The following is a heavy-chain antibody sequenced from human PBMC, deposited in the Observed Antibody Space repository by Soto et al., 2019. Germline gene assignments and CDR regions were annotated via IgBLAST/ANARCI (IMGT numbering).Heavy chain of an antibody. V-gene: IGHV1-46*01. CDR2: INPSGGST. J-gene: IGHJ6*02. CDR3: ASESYYDFWSWRYYYYGMDF. CDR1: GYTFTSYY. Sequence: QVQLVQSGAEVKKPGASVKVSCKASGYTFTSYYMHWVRQAPGQGLEWMGIINPSGGSTSYAQKFHRSVIITRYKSTSTVYMGLSSLRAEDTAVYYCASESYYDFWSWRYYYYGMDFLGQGTTVTVSS. D-gene: IGHD3-3*01.